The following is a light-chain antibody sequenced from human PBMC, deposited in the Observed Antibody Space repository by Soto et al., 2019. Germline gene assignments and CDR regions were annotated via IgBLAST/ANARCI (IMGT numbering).Light chain of an antibody. J-gene: IGLJ1*01. Sequence: QSVLTQPASVSGSPGQSITISCTGTSSDVGGYNYVSWYQQHPGKAPKLMIYDVSNRPSGVSNRFSGSKSGNTASLTISGLQAEDESDYYGSSAYYVFGTGTKVTAL. V-gene: IGLV2-14*01. CDR1: SSDVGGYNY. CDR3: SSAYYV. CDR2: DVS.